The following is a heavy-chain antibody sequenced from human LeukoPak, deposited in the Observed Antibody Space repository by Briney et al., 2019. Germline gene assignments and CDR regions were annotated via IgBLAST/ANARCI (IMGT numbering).Heavy chain of an antibody. CDR2: ISYDGSNK. CDR3: AKSHQAYCGGDCYSSYFDY. J-gene: IGHJ4*02. D-gene: IGHD2-21*02. V-gene: IGHV3-30*18. Sequence: GGSLRLSCAASGFTFSRYAMHWVRQAPGKGLEWVAVISYDGSNKYYADSVKGRFTISRDNSKNTLYLQMNSLRAEDTAVYYCAKSHQAYCGGDCYSSYFDYWGQGTLVTVSS. CDR1: GFTFSRYA.